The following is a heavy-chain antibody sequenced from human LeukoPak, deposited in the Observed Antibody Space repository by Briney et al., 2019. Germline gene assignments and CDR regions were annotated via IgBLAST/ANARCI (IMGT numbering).Heavy chain of an antibody. J-gene: IGHJ4*02. D-gene: IGHD2-15*01. CDR2: ISGNTENT. Sequence: GGALRLSCAASGFTFSSYAMNWVRQAPGKGLGGVSGISGNTENTYYVNSVKGRFTISRDNRKNTVYLQMPRLGAEDPAVYYCAKQLGYCSDGSCYFPYWGQGTLVTVSS. CDR1: GFTFSSYA. CDR3: AKQLGYCSDGSCYFPY. V-gene: IGHV3-23*01.